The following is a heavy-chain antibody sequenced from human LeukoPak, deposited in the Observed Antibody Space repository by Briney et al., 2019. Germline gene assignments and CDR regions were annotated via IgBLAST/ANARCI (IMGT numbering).Heavy chain of an antibody. CDR3: ARVNGYNYEDVGTFDY. Sequence: VASVKVSCKASGYTFTSYGISWVRQAPGQGLEWMGWISAYNGNTNYAQKLQGRVTMTTDTSTSTAYMELRSLRSDDTAVYYCARVNGYNYEDVGTFDYWGQGTLVTVSS. D-gene: IGHD5-24*01. J-gene: IGHJ4*02. CDR2: ISAYNGNT. V-gene: IGHV1-18*01. CDR1: GYTFTSYG.